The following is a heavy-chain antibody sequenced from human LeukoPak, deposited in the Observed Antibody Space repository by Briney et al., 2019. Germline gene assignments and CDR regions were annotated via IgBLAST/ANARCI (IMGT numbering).Heavy chain of an antibody. CDR1: EFTFSDYA. Sequence: GGCLRLSCAAFEFTFSDYAMSWVRQAPGKGLVWVSRISGDGSIASYADSVKGRFTISRDNAKNTLYLQMNSLRAEDTAVYYCARRIAADYWGQGTLVTVSS. CDR3: ARRIAADY. CDR2: ISGDGSIA. D-gene: IGHD2-21*01. J-gene: IGHJ4*02. V-gene: IGHV3-74*01.